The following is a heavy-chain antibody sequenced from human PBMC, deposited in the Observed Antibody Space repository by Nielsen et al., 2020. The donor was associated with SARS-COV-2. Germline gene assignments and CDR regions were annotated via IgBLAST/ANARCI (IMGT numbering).Heavy chain of an antibody. D-gene: IGHD6-6*01. Sequence: SVKVSCKASGGTFSSYAISWVRQAPGQGLEWMGGIIPIFGTANYAQKFQGRATITADESTSTAYMELSSLRSEDTAVYYCARAGYSSSSYYYYYYYMDVWGEGTTVTVSS. V-gene: IGHV1-69*13. CDR2: IIPIFGTA. CDR3: ARAGYSSSSYYYYYYYMDV. J-gene: IGHJ6*03. CDR1: GGTFSSYA.